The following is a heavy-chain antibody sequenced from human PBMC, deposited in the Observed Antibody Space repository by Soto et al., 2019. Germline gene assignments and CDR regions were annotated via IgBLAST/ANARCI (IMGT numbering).Heavy chain of an antibody. Sequence: GASVKVSCKASGYPFIDYYMHWVRQAPGQGFEWMGRISPKSGGTNYAQKFQGRVTMTWDTSLNTAYMELSSLISEDTAVYYCARPAGYIRDWYCFDLWGPGTRVTVSS. CDR2: ISPKSGGT. J-gene: IGHJ4*02. CDR1: GYPFIDYY. D-gene: IGHD3-9*01. V-gene: IGHV1-2*02. CDR3: ARPAGYIRDWYCFDL.